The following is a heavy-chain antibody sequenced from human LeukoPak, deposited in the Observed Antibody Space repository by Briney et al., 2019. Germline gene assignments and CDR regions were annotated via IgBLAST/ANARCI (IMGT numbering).Heavy chain of an antibody. CDR1: GFTVSSNY. V-gene: IGHV3-53*01. CDR3: ARPHSRTINYGMDV. J-gene: IGHJ6*02. D-gene: IGHD4/OR15-4a*01. Sequence: GGSLRLSCAVSGFTVSSNYMSWVRRAPGKGLEWVSVIYSGGSTYYADSVKGRFTISRDNSKNTLFLQVNSLRVEDTAVYYCARPHSRTINYGMDVWGQGTTVTVSS. CDR2: IYSGGST.